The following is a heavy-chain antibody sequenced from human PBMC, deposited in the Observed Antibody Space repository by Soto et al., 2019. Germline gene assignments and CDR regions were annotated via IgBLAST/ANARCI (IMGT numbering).Heavy chain of an antibody. D-gene: IGHD3-10*01. Sequence: EVQLVESGGGLVQPGRSLRLSCAASGFTFDDYAMHWVRQAPGKGLEWVSGISWNSGSIGYADSVKGRFTISRDNAKNSLYLQMNRLRAEDTALYYCAKDIGKGYYGSGSYNDYWGQGTLVTVSS. V-gene: IGHV3-9*01. J-gene: IGHJ4*02. CDR2: ISWNSGSI. CDR1: GFTFDDYA. CDR3: AKDIGKGYYGSGSYNDY.